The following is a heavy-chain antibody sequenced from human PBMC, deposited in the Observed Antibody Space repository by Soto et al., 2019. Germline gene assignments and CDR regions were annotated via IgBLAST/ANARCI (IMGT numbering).Heavy chain of an antibody. J-gene: IGHJ4*02. V-gene: IGHV4-4*02. Sequence: QVQLQESGPGLVRPSGTVSLTCAVSGVSISSDNWWSWVRQPPGKALEWIGEIHHSGSTNYNPYHKSQVTMSVVPSKDLFSLSLNSVTAAYTALYYCARDQGSHPGDWGQGTLVSVSS. CDR2: IHHSGST. CDR1: GVSISSDNW. D-gene: IGHD6-13*01. CDR3: ARDQGSHPGD.